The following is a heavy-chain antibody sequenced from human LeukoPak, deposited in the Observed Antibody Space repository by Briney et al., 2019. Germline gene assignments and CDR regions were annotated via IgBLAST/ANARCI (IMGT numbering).Heavy chain of an antibody. D-gene: IGHD1-26*01. CDR2: INPNSGGT. Sequence: ASVKVSCKASGYTFTGYYMHWVRQAPGQGLEWMGWINPNSGGTNYAQKFQGRVTMTRDTSISTAYMELSRLRSDDTAVYYCARVPELRKAWFDPWGQGTLVTVSP. J-gene: IGHJ5*02. CDR3: ARVPELRKAWFDP. CDR1: GYTFTGYY. V-gene: IGHV1-2*02.